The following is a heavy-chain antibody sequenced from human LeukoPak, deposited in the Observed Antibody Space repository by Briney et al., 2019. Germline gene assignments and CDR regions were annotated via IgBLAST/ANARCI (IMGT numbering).Heavy chain of an antibody. CDR1: GFTFSSYA. CDR3: AKGGVTYDY. V-gene: IGHV3-23*01. J-gene: IGHJ4*02. CDR2: ISGSHGMT. D-gene: IGHD5-18*01. Sequence: GGSLRLSCAASGFTFSSYAMSCVRHAPGKGREWVSAISGSHGMTYYADSVKGRFTITKDNSKHTLYLQMHSLRAEDTAVYYCAKGGVTYDYWGQGTLVTVSS.